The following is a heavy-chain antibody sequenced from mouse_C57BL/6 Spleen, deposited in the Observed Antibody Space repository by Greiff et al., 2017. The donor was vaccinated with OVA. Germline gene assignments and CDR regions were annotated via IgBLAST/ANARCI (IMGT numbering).Heavy chain of an antibody. D-gene: IGHD2-1*01. Sequence: QVQLQQSGAELVRPGTSVKVSCKASGYAFTNYLIVWVKQRPGQGLEWIGVINPGSGGTNYNEKFKGKATLTADKYYSTAYMQLSRLTSEDSAVYFCARSGGNYPYYVDYGGQGATHTVSS. J-gene: IGHJ2*01. CDR2: INPGSGGT. CDR1: GYAFTNYL. V-gene: IGHV1-54*01. CDR3: ARSGGNYPYYVDY.